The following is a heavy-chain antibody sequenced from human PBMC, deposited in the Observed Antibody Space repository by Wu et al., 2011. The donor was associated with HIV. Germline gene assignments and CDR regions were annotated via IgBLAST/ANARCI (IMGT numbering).Heavy chain of an antibody. D-gene: IGHD3-16*01. CDR2: IIPMFGTA. V-gene: IGHV1-69*14. CDR1: GGTFSSYG. CDR3: ARARTFGVLYYFDY. J-gene: IGHJ4*02. Sequence: QVQVVQSGPEVKKPGSSVKVSCKVSGGTFSSYGIDWVRQAPGQRLEWMGRIIPMFGTANYAQKFQDRVTITADKSTSTGYLELSSLKSDDTAVYYCARARTFGVLYYFDYWGQGTLVTVSS.